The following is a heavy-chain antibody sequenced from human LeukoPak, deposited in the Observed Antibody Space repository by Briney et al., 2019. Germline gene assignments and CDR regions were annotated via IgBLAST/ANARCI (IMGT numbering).Heavy chain of an antibody. CDR3: ARDKIVGPTALDY. Sequence: QPGGSLRLSCAASGFTFSTYWMSWVRQAPGKGLEWVANIKQDGSEIYYVDSVKGRFTISRDNSRNSLYLQMNSLRAEDTSVYYCARDKIVGPTALDYWGRGTLVTVSS. CDR2: IKQDGSEI. V-gene: IGHV3-7*01. J-gene: IGHJ4*02. D-gene: IGHD2-21*01. CDR1: GFTFSTYW.